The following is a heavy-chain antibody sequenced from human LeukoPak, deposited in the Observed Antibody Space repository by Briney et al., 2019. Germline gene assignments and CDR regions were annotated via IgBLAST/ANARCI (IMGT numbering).Heavy chain of an antibody. J-gene: IGHJ4*02. CDR1: GFTVSSNY. Sequence: GSLRLSCAASGFTVSSNYMSWIRQPPGKGLERIGEINHSRSTNYNPSLKSRVTISVDTSKNQFSLKLSSVTAADTAVYYCAREYSSSSDYFDYWGQGTLVTVSS. CDR3: AREYSSSSDYFDY. CDR2: INHSRST. V-gene: IGHV4-34*01. D-gene: IGHD6-6*01.